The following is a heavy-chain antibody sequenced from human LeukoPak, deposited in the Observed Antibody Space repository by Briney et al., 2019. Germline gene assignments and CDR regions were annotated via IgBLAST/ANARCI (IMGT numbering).Heavy chain of an antibody. CDR3: IASAPFDY. J-gene: IGHJ4*02. Sequence: PGGSLRLSCAASGFTFSSYSMNWVRQAPGKGLEWVSSISSSSSYIYYADSVKGRFTISRDNSKNTLYLQMNSLRAEDTAVYYCIASAPFDYWGQGTLVTVSS. CDR2: ISSSSSYI. CDR1: GFTFSSYS. V-gene: IGHV3-21*01.